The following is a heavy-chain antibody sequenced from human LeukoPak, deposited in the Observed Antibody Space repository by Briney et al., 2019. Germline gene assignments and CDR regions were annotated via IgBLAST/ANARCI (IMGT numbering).Heavy chain of an antibody. J-gene: IGHJ4*02. CDR1: GGSFSGYY. CDR3: ARGSIAARAGVAAAGTGYFDY. D-gene: IGHD6-13*01. V-gene: IGHV4-34*01. CDR2: INHSGGT. Sequence: SETLSLTCAVYGGSFSGYYWSWIRQPPGKGLEWIGEINHSGGTNYNPSLKSRLTISVDTSKNQFSLKLSSVTAADTAVYYCARGSIAARAGVAAAGTGYFDYWGQGTLVTVSS.